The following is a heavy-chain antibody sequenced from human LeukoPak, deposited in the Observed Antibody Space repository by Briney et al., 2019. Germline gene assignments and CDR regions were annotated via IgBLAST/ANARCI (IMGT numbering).Heavy chain of an antibody. CDR2: IYASGRT. CDR1: GGSVSSTNYY. D-gene: IGHD2-21*02. CDR3: VRGYSSYDCYRYYYYYYTDV. J-gene: IGHJ6*03. Sequence: PSETLSLTCTVAGGSVSSTNYYWSWIRQPAGKGLEWIGRIYASGRTTYNPSLESRVTFSIDTSKNQFSLKLNSVTAADTAVYYCVRGYSSYDCYRYYYYYYTDVWGKGTTVTVSS. V-gene: IGHV4-61*02.